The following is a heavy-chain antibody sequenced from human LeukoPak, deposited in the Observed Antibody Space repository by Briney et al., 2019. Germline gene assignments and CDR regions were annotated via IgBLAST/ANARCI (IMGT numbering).Heavy chain of an antibody. D-gene: IGHD3-22*01. J-gene: IGHJ3*01. CDR3: ARDQRYYDSSGYPEDGFDV. Sequence: SGTLSLTCAVSGASINSSNWWSWVRQSPGKGLEWIGEIYHSGSTNYNPSLKSRVIISVDKSKNQFSLKVTSVTAAGTAMYCCARDQRYYDSSGYPEDGFDVWGQGTMVTVSS. V-gene: IGHV4-4*01. CDR2: IYHSGST. CDR1: GASINSSNW.